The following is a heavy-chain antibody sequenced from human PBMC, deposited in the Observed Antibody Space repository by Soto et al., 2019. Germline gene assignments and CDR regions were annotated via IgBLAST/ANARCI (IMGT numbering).Heavy chain of an antibody. V-gene: IGHV5-51*01. CDR2: IYPGDSDT. CDR1: GYSFTSYW. J-gene: IGHJ6*02. Sequence: GESLKISGKGSGYSFTSYWIGWVRQMPGKGLEWMGIIYPGDSDTRYSPSFQGQVTISADKSISTAYLQWSSPKASDTAMYYCARTSAAGKYYYGMDVWGQGTTVTVSS. D-gene: IGHD6-13*01. CDR3: ARTSAAGKYYYGMDV.